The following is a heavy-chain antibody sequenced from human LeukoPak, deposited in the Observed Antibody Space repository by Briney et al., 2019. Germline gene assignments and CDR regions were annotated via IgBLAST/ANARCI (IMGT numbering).Heavy chain of an antibody. CDR3: ARGEMATKGDAFDI. V-gene: IGHV3-21*01. J-gene: IGHJ3*02. Sequence: SCKVSGYTLTELSMHWVRQAPGKGLEWVSCISSSSSYIYYGDSVKGRFTISRDNAKNSLDLQMNSLRAEDTAVYYCARGEMATKGDAFDIWGQGTMVTVSS. CDR2: ISSSSSYI. CDR1: GYTLTELS. D-gene: IGHD5-24*01.